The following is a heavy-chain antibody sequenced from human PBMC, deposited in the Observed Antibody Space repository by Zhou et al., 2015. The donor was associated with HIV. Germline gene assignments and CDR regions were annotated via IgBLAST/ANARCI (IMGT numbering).Heavy chain of an antibody. CDR2: IVVDSGNT. CDR1: GFTFTRSV. CDR3: AADNCGDTRCDTGKLDG. D-gene: IGHD2-21*01. V-gene: IGHV1-58*01. Sequence: QMQLVQSGSEVKRPGTSVKVSCKASGFTFTRSVVQWVRQARGQRLEWIGWIVVDSGNTNYARKIQERVTITRDMSTNTAYMELSSLTSEDTAVYYCAADNCGDTRCDTGKLDGWGQGTLVTVSS. J-gene: IGHJ4*02.